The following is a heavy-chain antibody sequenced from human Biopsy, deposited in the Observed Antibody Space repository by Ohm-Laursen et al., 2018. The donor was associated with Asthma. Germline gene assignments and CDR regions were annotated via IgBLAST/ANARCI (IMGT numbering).Heavy chain of an antibody. J-gene: IGHJ4*02. D-gene: IGHD6-19*01. CDR3: AREGVAGTHIED. CDR1: GFAVSRDY. Sequence: SRRLSCAASGFAVSRDYMFWVRQAQGKGLEWVAVISYDGSSIYYADSVKGRFTISRDNSKNTLSLQMNSLTAEDTAVYYCAREGVAGTHIEDWGQGTLVTVSS. CDR2: ISYDGSSI. V-gene: IGHV3-30-3*01.